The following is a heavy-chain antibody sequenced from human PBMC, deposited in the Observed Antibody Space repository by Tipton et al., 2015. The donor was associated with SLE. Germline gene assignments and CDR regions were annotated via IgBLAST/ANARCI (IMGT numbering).Heavy chain of an antibody. Sequence: TLSLTCTVSGGSISSYYWSWIRQPAGKGLEWIGHIYTSGSTNYNPSLKSRVTISVDTSKNQFSLKLSSVTAADTAVYYCAREAVAGPFDYWGQGTLVTVSS. CDR1: GGSISSYY. D-gene: IGHD6-19*01. V-gene: IGHV4-4*07. CDR2: IYTSGST. J-gene: IGHJ4*02. CDR3: AREAVAGPFDY.